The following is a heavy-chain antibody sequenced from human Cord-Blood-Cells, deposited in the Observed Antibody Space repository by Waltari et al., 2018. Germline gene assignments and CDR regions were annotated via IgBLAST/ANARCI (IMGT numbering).Heavy chain of an antibody. D-gene: IGHD6-6*01. CDR2: IDYSGST. Sequence: QLQLQESGPGLVKPSETLSLTCTVSGGSISSSSYYWGWFRQPPGKGLEWIGSIDYSGSTYYNPSLKMRVTISVDTSKNQFYLKLSSVTAADTAVYYCARPQLGAVDYWGQGTLVTVSS. V-gene: IGHV4-39*01. J-gene: IGHJ4*02. CDR3: ARPQLGAVDY. CDR1: GGSISSSSYY.